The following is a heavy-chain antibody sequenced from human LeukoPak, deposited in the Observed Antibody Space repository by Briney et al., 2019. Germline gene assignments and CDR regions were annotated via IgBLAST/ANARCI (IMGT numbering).Heavy chain of an antibody. Sequence: SETLSLTCTVSGGSISSSSYYWGWIRQPPGKGLGWIGSIYYSGSTYYNPSLKSRVTISVDTSKNQFSLKLSSVTAADTAVYYCARNRDGDDYVWGSYRLCFDYWGQGTLVTVSS. CDR1: GGSISSSSYY. CDR2: IYYSGST. CDR3: ARNRDGDDYVWGSYRLCFDY. D-gene: IGHD3-16*02. J-gene: IGHJ4*02. V-gene: IGHV4-39*01.